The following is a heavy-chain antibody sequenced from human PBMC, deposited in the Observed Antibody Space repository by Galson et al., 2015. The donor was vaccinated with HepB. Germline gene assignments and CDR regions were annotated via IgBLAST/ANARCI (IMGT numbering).Heavy chain of an antibody. V-gene: IGHV1-69*06. J-gene: IGHJ5*02. D-gene: IGHD6-6*01. Sequence: SVKVSCKASGGTFSNYGINWVRQAPGQGFEWVGGIIPFFNRANYAQKFQARVTITADKSTSTAYMELRSLRSDDTAVYYCARGGAARPNWFDPWGQGTLVTASS. CDR2: IIPFFNRA. CDR3: ARGGAARPNWFDP. CDR1: GGTFSNYG.